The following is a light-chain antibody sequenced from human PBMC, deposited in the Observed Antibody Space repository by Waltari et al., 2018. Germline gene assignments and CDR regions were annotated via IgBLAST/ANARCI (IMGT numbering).Light chain of an antibody. CDR2: GAS. CDR3: QQYNNWPPIT. Sequence: EIVMPQSPATLSVSPVERATLSCRASQSVSSNLAWYQQKPGQAPRLLIYGASTRATGIPARFSGSGSGTEFTLTISSMQSEDFAVYYCQQYNNWPPITFGQGTRLEIK. J-gene: IGKJ5*01. V-gene: IGKV3-15*01. CDR1: QSVSSN.